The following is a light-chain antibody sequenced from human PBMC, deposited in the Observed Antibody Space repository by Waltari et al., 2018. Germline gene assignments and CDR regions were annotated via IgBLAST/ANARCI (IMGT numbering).Light chain of an antibody. V-gene: IGKV3-20*01. CDR1: QSVNEY. Sequence: EIVLTQSPATLSLSPGERATLSCRASQSVNEYLAWYQQIPGQAPRLLISGASDRATDIPDRFSGSESGTEFTLTINRLEPEDFALYFCHQYYISPWTFGQGTKVEVK. CDR2: GAS. CDR3: HQYYISPWT. J-gene: IGKJ1*01.